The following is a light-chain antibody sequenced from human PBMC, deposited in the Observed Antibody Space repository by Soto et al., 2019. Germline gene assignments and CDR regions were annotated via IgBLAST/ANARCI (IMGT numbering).Light chain of an antibody. V-gene: IGLV1-40*01. CDR2: GNS. J-gene: IGLJ1*01. CDR3: QSYDSRLSGYV. Sequence: QSVLTQPPSVSGAPGQRVTISCTGSSSNIGAGYHVHWYQQLPGTAPKLLIYGNSNRPSGVPDRFSGSKSGTSASLAITGLQAEDGADYYCQSYDSRLSGYVFGTGTKVTVL. CDR1: SSNIGAGYH.